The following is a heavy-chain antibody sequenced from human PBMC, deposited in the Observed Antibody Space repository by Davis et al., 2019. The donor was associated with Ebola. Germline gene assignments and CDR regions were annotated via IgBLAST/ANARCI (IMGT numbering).Heavy chain of an antibody. CDR1: GFTFSTYG. Sequence: GESLKISCAASGFTFSTYGIHWVRQTPRKGLEWVGFIRNKAYGGTTEYAASVKGRFTISRDDSGNIAYLQMNSLKIEDTAVYYCARESGGGIDYWGQGTLVTVSS. V-gene: IGHV3-49*04. J-gene: IGHJ4*02. CDR2: IRNKAYGGTT. CDR3: ARESGGGIDY. D-gene: IGHD1-26*01.